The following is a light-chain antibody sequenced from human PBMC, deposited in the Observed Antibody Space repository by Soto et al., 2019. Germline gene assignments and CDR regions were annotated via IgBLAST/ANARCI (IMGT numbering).Light chain of an antibody. Sequence: EIVMTQSPATLSVSPGERATLSCRASQTVGSNLAWYQQKPGQAPSLLVYGASTRATGIPARFSGSGSGTEFTLTISSLQSEDFAIYYCQQYNIWPPVTFGQGTRLEI. CDR2: GAS. V-gene: IGKV3D-15*01. J-gene: IGKJ5*01. CDR3: QQYNIWPPVT. CDR1: QTVGSN.